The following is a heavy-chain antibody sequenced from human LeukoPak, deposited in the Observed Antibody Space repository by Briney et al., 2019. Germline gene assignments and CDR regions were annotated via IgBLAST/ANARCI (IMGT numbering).Heavy chain of an antibody. D-gene: IGHD1-1*01. Sequence: AVTVSFTGSAYRFPIYDINRVGQAPGQGEEGVGWMNPNSGNTGYAKKFQGRVSMTRNTSISTAYMELSSLRSEDTAVYYCARGGGPGTWFDPWGQGTLVTVSS. CDR2: MNPNSGNT. V-gene: IGHV1-8*01. CDR1: AYRFPIYD. CDR3: ARGGGPGTWFDP. J-gene: IGHJ5*02.